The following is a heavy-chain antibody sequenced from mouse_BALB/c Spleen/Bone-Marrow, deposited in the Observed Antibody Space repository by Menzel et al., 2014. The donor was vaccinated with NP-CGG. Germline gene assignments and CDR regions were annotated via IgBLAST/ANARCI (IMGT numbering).Heavy chain of an antibody. D-gene: IGHD2-14*01. V-gene: IGHV1S41*01. CDR3: AYYRYDVNY. Sequence: DLVKPGASVKLSCKASGYTFTSYWINWIKQRPGQGLEWIGRIAPGSGNTYYNEMFKGKATLTVDTSSSTAYILLSSLSSEDSAVYFCAYYRYDVNYWGQGTTLTVSS. CDR2: IAPGSGNT. CDR1: GYTFTSYW. J-gene: IGHJ2*01.